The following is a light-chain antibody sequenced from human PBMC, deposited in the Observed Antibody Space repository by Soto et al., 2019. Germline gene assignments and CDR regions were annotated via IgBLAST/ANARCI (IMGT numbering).Light chain of an antibody. Sequence: DIQVTQSPSSLSASLGDRVSITCRASRDISNYLAWYQQKPGQVPRLLISGASTLHSGVPSRFRGSGSGTDFTLTITSLQPEDIAAYFCQKYDTAPLTFDGGTKVEI. V-gene: IGKV1-27*01. CDR2: GAS. J-gene: IGKJ4*01. CDR3: QKYDTAPLT. CDR1: RDISNY.